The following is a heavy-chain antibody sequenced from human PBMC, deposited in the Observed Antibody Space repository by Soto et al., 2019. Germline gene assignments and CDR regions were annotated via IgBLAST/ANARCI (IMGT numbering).Heavy chain of an antibody. J-gene: IGHJ3*02. CDR2: IYYSGST. CDR3: VRGGYYQNMHSPLDAFDI. V-gene: IGHV4-31*03. D-gene: IGHD3-22*01. Sequence: SETLSLTCTVSGGSLRSGTYYWSWIREHPGKGLEWIGYIYYSGSTYYNPSLKSRVSISVDTSNNQFFLKLSSVTAADTAVYYCVRGGYYQNMHSPLDAFDIWGQGTLVTVS. CDR1: GGSLRSGTYY.